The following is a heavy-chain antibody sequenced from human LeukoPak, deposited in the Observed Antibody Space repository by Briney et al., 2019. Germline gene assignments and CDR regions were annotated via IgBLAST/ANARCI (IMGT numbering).Heavy chain of an antibody. J-gene: IGHJ4*02. CDR2: IAGDGSIT. Sequence: GGSLRLSCAASGFTFNTYWIHWVRQAPGKGLVWVSSIAGDGSITNYADSVKGRFTISRDNAKNTLYLQMNSLRVEDTAAYYCARGGGTYGYHGFYWGQGTLVTVSS. CDR3: ARGGGTYGYHGFY. CDR1: GFTFNTYW. D-gene: IGHD2-8*01. V-gene: IGHV3-74*01.